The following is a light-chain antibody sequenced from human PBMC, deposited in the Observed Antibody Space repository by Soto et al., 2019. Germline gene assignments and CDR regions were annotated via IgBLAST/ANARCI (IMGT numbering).Light chain of an antibody. CDR3: SSYAGRNTWV. V-gene: IGLV2-8*01. CDR1: SSDVGGYKY. Sequence: QSVLTQPPSASGSPGQSVTISCTGTSSDVGGYKYVSWYQQHPGKAPKLMIFEVSRRPSGVPDRFSGSKSGNTASLTVSGLQAEDEADYYCSSYAGRNTWVFGGGTQLTVL. J-gene: IGLJ3*02. CDR2: EVS.